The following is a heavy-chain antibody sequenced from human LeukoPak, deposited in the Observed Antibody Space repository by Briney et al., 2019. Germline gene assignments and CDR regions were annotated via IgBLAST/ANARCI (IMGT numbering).Heavy chain of an antibody. CDR1: GGSITNTDYF. V-gene: IGHV4-39*07. CDR2: IDYSGST. CDR3: VREVNHYGLRRNSFDP. D-gene: IGHD3-10*01. Sequence: SETPSLTCTVSGGSITNTDYFWGWIRQSPGKGLEWIGSIDYSGSTYYNPSLKSRLTMSEDTSKNQFSLKLSSVTAADTAIYYCVREVNHYGLRRNSFDPWGQGTKVTVSS. J-gene: IGHJ5*02.